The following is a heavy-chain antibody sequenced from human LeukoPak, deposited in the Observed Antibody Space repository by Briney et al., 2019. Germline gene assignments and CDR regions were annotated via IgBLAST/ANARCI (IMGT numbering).Heavy chain of an antibody. CDR2: ISSGSLTI. J-gene: IGHJ6*04. Sequence: GGSLRLSCEASGFTVSSYSMNWVRQAPGKGLEWLSYISSGSLTIHYADSVKGRFTTSRDNAKNSLYLQMNSLRAEDTAVYYCAELGITMIGGVWGKGTTVTISS. D-gene: IGHD3-10*02. V-gene: IGHV3-48*04. CDR3: AELGITMIGGV. CDR1: GFTVSSYS.